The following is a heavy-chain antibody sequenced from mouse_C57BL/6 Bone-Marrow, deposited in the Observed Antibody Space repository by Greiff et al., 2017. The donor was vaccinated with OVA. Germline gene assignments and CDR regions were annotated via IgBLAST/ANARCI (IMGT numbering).Heavy chain of an antibody. J-gene: IGHJ2*01. Sequence: QVQLQQSGAELVRPGASVTLSCKASGYTFTDYEMHWVKQTPVHGLEWIGAIAPETGGTAYNQKFKGKAILTADKSSSTAFMELRSLTSADSADYYCTKEDWSYHFDYWGQGTTLTVSS. CDR3: TKEDWSYHFDY. V-gene: IGHV1-15*01. CDR2: IAPETGGT. D-gene: IGHD4-1*01. CDR1: GYTFTDYE.